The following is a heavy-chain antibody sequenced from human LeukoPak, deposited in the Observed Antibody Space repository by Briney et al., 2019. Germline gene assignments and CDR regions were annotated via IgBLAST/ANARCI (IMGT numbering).Heavy chain of an antibody. V-gene: IGHV4-59*08. CDR1: GGSISSYY. CDR3: ARRICSSTSCYLDY. Sequence: KPSETLSLTCTVSGGSISSYYWSWIRQPPGKGLEWIGYIYYSGSTNANPSLKSRLTISVDTSQNQCSLKLSSVTAADTAVYYCARRICSSTSCYLDYWGQGTLVTVSS. J-gene: IGHJ4*02. CDR2: IYYSGST. D-gene: IGHD2-2*01.